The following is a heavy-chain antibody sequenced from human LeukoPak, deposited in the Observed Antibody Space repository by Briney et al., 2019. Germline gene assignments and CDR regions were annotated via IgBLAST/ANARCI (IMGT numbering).Heavy chain of an antibody. CDR1: GGSISSYY. J-gene: IGHJ5*02. CDR3: ARASGTPTLFWFDP. Sequence: PSETLSLTCTVSGGSISSYYWSWIRQPPGKGLEWIGYIYHSGSTYYNPSLKSRVTISVDRSKNQFSLKLSSVTAADTAVYYCARASGTPTLFWFDPWGQGTLVTVSS. CDR2: IYHSGST. V-gene: IGHV4-59*12. D-gene: IGHD3-10*01.